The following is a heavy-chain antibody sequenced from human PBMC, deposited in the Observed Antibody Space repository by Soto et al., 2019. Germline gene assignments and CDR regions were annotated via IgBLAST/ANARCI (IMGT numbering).Heavy chain of an antibody. D-gene: IGHD6-19*01. CDR2: ISYAGSNR. J-gene: IGHJ4*02. CDR3: ARDNAPVAGTSLPGY. V-gene: IGHV3-30-3*01. Sequence: QVQLVESGGGVVQPGRSLRLSCAASGSTFSSYAIHWVRQAPGKGLEWVAFISYAGSNRYYADSVKGRFTISRDNSKNTLYLQMNSLRVEDTAVYFCARDNAPVAGTSLPGYWGQGTLVTVSS. CDR1: GSTFSSYA.